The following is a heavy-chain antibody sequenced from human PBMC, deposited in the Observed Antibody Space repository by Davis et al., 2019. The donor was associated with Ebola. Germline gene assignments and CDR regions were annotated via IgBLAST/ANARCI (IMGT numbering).Heavy chain of an antibody. Sequence: GGSLRPSCAASGFTFSSYAMNWVRQAPGKGLEWVSSISSSSSYIYYADSVKGRFTISRDNAKNSLYLQMNSLRAEDTAVYYCARDRINQSTYGDYVFYYYYGMDVWGQGTTVTVSS. V-gene: IGHV3-21*01. CDR3: ARDRINQSTYGDYVFYYYYGMDV. D-gene: IGHD4-17*01. CDR2: ISSSSSYI. J-gene: IGHJ6*02. CDR1: GFTFSSYA.